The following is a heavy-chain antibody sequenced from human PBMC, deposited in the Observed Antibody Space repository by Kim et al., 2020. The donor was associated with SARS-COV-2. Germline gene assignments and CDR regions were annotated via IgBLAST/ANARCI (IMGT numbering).Heavy chain of an antibody. D-gene: IGHD3-10*01. V-gene: IGHV3-66*01. CDR3: AREGTMVRGVIFMVFDY. Sequence: VKGRFTNSRDNAKNTLYLQMNSLRAEETAVYYCAREGTMVRGVIFMVFDYWGQGTLVTVSS. J-gene: IGHJ4*02.